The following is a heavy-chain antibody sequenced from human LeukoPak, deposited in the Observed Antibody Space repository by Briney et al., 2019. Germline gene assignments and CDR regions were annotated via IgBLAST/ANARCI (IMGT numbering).Heavy chain of an antibody. Sequence: GGSLRLSCAASGFTFSSYEMNWVRQAPGKGLEWVSYISSSGSTIYYADSVKGRFTISRDNAKNSLYLQMNSLRAEDTAVYYCAREVAAAANWFDPWGQGTLVTVSS. CDR1: GFTFSSYE. CDR3: AREVAAAANWFDP. V-gene: IGHV3-48*03. J-gene: IGHJ5*02. CDR2: ISSSGSTI. D-gene: IGHD6-13*01.